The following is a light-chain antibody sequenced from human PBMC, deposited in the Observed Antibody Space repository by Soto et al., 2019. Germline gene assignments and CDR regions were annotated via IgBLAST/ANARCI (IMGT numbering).Light chain of an antibody. CDR1: QSVSSY. Sequence: EIVLTQSPATLSLSPGERATLSCRASQSVSSYLAWYQQKPGQAPRLLIYDASNRATGIPARFSGSGSGTDVTRTISRLEPEDFAVYYCQQYGSSPHTFGQGTKLEIK. CDR3: QQYGSSPHT. V-gene: IGKV3-20*01. J-gene: IGKJ2*01. CDR2: DAS.